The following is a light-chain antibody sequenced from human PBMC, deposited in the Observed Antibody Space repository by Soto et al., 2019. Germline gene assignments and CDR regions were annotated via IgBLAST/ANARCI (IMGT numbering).Light chain of an antibody. Sequence: QSALTQPASVSGSPGQSITISCTGISSDVGTYNLVSWYQHHPGRGPKLMIYDGSNRPSGVSTRFSGSKSGSTASLTISGLQAEDEADYHCCSFAGGATVVFGGGTKLTVL. J-gene: IGLJ2*01. CDR1: SSDVGTYNL. CDR2: DGS. V-gene: IGLV2-23*01. CDR3: CSFAGGATVV.